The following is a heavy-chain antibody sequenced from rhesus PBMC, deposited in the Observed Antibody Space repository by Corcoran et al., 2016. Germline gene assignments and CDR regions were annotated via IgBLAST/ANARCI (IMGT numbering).Heavy chain of an antibody. D-gene: IGHD3-16*01. CDR1: GGSISSSNW. CDR3: ARVGNSGSYYYGAVFDY. CDR2: IYGSGGST. Sequence: QVQLQESGPAVVKPSETLSLTCAVSGGSISSSNWWSWIRQSPGKGLEWIWGIYGSGGSTEYNPSFQSRGPISKDTSKNQFSLTLSSVTAADTAVYYCARVGNSGSYYYGAVFDYWGQGVLVTVSS. V-gene: IGHV4-93*01. J-gene: IGHJ4*01.